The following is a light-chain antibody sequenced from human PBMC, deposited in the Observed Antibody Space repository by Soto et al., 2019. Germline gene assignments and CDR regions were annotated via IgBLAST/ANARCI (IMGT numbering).Light chain of an antibody. J-gene: IGLJ1*01. V-gene: IGLV2-14*01. Sequence: QSALTQPASVSGSPGQSITISCTGTSSDVGGYNYVSWYQQHPGKAPKLMIYDVSSRPSGVSNRFSGSKSGNTASLTISGLQAEDEADYYCSSYTSSSTLLYVFGTGNKVTVL. CDR2: DVS. CDR3: SSYTSSSTLLYV. CDR1: SSDVGGYNY.